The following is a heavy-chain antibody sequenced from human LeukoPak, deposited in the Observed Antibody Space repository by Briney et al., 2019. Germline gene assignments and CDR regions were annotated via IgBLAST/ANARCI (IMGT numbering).Heavy chain of an antibody. V-gene: IGHV3-30-3*01. CDR3: ARDRYSSGPYYFDY. Sequence: GGSLRLSCAASGLTFSSYAMHWVRQAPGKGLEWVAVLSYDGSIKYYADSVKGRFTISRDNSKNTLYLRMNSLRAEDTAMYYCARDRYSSGPYYFDYWGQGTLVTVSS. J-gene: IGHJ4*02. CDR1: GLTFSSYA. D-gene: IGHD6-19*01. CDR2: LSYDGSIK.